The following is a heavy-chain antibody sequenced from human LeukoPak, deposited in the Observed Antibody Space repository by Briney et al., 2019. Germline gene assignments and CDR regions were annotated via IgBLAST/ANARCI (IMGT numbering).Heavy chain of an antibody. V-gene: IGHV3-21*01. CDR1: GFTFNAYA. Sequence: PGGSLRLSCGASGFTFNAYAINWVRQAPGKGLEWVSSISSSSTYIYYADSVKGRFTISRDNAKNSLYLQMNSLRAEDTALYYCARDSRTYCGGDCYSPFDFWGQGTLVTVSS. CDR2: ISSSSTYI. CDR3: ARDSRTYCGGDCYSPFDF. J-gene: IGHJ4*02. D-gene: IGHD2-21*02.